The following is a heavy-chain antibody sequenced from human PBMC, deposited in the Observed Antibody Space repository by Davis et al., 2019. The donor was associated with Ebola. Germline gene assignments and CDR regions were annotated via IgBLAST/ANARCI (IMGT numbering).Heavy chain of an antibody. D-gene: IGHD4-17*01. J-gene: IGHJ4*02. CDR1: GFTVSSNY. V-gene: IGHV3-53*01. Sequence: GSLRLSCAASGFTVSSNYMSWVRQAPGKGLEWVSVIYSGGSTYYADSVKGRFTISRDNAKNSLYLQMNSLRAEDTAVYYCAREGFTVTTFDYWGQGTLVTVSS. CDR3: AREGFTVTTFDY. CDR2: IYSGGST.